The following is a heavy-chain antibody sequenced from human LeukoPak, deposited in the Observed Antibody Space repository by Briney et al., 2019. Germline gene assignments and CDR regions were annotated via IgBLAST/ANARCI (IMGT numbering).Heavy chain of an antibody. CDR3: ARHGWHAWYFDL. D-gene: IGHD6-19*01. J-gene: IGHJ2*01. CDR2: IYTSGST. CDR1: GGSFSGYY. V-gene: IGHV4-59*10. Sequence: SETLSLTCAVYGGSFSGYYWSWIRQPPGKGLEWIGRIYTSGSTNYNPSLKSRVTMSVDTSKNQFSLKLSSVTAADTAVYFCARHGWHAWYFDLWGRGTLVTVSS.